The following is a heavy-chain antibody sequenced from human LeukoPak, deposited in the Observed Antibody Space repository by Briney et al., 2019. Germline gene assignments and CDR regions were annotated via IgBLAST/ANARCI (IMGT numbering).Heavy chain of an antibody. D-gene: IGHD3-3*01. Sequence: GASVKVSCKASGYTFTSYYMHWVRQAPGQGLEWMGIINPSGGSTSYAQKFQGRVTITTDESTSTAYMELSSLRSEDTAVYYCARADLPTIFGDNWFDPWGRGILVTVSS. CDR1: GYTFTSYY. J-gene: IGHJ5*02. CDR3: ARADLPTIFGDNWFDP. CDR2: INPSGGST. V-gene: IGHV1-46*01.